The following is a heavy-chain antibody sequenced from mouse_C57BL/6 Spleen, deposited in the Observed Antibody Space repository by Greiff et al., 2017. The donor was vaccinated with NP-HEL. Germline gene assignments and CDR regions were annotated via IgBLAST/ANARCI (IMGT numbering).Heavy chain of an antibody. CDR1: GFTFSDYG. CDR3: AREEYDEAWFAY. V-gene: IGHV5-17*01. Sequence: EVKLMESGGGLVKPGGSLKLSCAASGFTFSDYGMHWVRQAPEKGLEWVAYISSGSSTIYYADTVKGRFTISRDNAKNTLFLQMTRLRSEDTAMYYCAREEYDEAWFAYWGQGTLVTVSA. CDR2: ISSGSSTI. J-gene: IGHJ3*01. D-gene: IGHD2-14*01.